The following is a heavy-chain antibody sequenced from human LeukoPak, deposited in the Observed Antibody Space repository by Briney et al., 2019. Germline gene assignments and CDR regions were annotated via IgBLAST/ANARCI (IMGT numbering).Heavy chain of an antibody. CDR3: AREVLLWFGENENWFDP. D-gene: IGHD3-10*01. CDR1: GYTLTELS. V-gene: IGHV1-18*01. J-gene: IGHJ5*02. Sequence: ASVKVSCKVSGYTLTELSMHWVRQAPGKGLEWMGWISAYNGNTNYAQKLQGRVTMTTDTSTSTAYMELRSLRSDDTAVYYCAREVLLWFGENENWFDPWGQGTLVTVSS. CDR2: ISAYNGNT.